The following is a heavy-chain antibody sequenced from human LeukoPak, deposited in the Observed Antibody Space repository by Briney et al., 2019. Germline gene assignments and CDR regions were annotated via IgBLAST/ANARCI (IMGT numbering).Heavy chain of an antibody. Sequence: SVKVSCKASGYTFTSYGISWVRQAPGQGLEWMGGIIPIFGTANYAQKFQGRVTITADESTSTAYMELSSLRSEDTAVYYCARGRMVARYYFDYWGQGTLVTVSS. CDR3: ARGRMVARYYFDY. V-gene: IGHV1-69*13. J-gene: IGHJ4*02. CDR2: IIPIFGTA. D-gene: IGHD5-12*01. CDR1: GYTFTSYG.